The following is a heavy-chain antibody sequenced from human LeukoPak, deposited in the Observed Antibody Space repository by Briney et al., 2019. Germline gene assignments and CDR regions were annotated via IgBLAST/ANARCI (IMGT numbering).Heavy chain of an antibody. CDR3: AKTDIVVVVAATGPPFDY. D-gene: IGHD2-15*01. V-gene: IGHV3-23*01. Sequence: GGSLRLPCAASGFTFSSYAMSWVRQAPGKGLEWVSAISGSGGSTYYADSVKGRFTISRDNSKNTLYLQKNSLRAEDTAVYYCAKTDIVVVVAATGPPFDYWGQGTLVTVSS. CDR2: ISGSGGST. J-gene: IGHJ4*02. CDR1: GFTFSSYA.